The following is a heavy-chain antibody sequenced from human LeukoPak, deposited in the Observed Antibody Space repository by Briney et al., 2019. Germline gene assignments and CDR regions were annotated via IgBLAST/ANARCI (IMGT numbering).Heavy chain of an antibody. Sequence: GASVKVSCKASGYTFTDYFMHWVRQAPGQGLEWMGWINPNSGGTNYAQKFQGRVTMTRDTSISTAYMELSRLRSDDTAVYYCARDEKWEPPFAFDYWGQGTLVTVSS. D-gene: IGHD1-26*01. V-gene: IGHV1-2*02. CDR2: INPNSGGT. J-gene: IGHJ4*02. CDR3: ARDEKWEPPFAFDY. CDR1: GYTFTDYF.